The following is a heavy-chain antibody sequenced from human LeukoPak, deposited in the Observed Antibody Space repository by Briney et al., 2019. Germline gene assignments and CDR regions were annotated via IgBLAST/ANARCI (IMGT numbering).Heavy chain of an antibody. J-gene: IGHJ3*02. D-gene: IGHD5-12*01. CDR3: ARGWLPDAFDI. V-gene: IGHV3-7*01. CDR2: IKQDGSEK. Sequence: GGSLRLSCAASGFTFSSYWMSWVRQAPGKGLEWVANIKQDGSEKYYVDSVKGRFTISRDNAKNTLYLQMNSLRAEDTAVYYCARGWLPDAFDIWGQGTMVTVSS. CDR1: GFTFSSYW.